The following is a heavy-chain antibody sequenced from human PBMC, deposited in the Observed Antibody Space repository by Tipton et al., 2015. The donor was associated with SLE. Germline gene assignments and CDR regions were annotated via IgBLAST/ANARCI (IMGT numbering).Heavy chain of an antibody. CDR3: AKELPRFLEWLSTDMDV. CDR1: GFTFDDYA. Sequence: SLRLSCAASGFTFDDYAMHWVRQAPGKGLEGVSGISWNSGSIGYADSVKGRFTISRDNAKNSLYLQMNSLRAEDTALYYCAKELPRFLEWLSTDMDVWGKGTRVTVSS. CDR2: ISWNSGSI. J-gene: IGHJ6*03. V-gene: IGHV3-9*01. D-gene: IGHD3-3*01.